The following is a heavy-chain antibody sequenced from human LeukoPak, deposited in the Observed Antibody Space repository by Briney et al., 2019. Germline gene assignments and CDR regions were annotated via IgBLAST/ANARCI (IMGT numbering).Heavy chain of an antibody. CDR1: GFTFSSYA. Sequence: GRSLRLSCAASGFTFSSYAMHWVRQAPGKGLEYVSAISSNGGSTYYANSVKGRFTISRDNSKNTLYLQMGSLRAEDMAVYYCARVGRDDAFDIWGQGTMVTVSS. CDR3: ARVGRDDAFDI. J-gene: IGHJ3*02. CDR2: ISSNGGST. V-gene: IGHV3-64*01.